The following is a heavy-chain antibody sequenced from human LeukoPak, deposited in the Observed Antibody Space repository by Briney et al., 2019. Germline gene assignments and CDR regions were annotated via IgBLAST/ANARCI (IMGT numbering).Heavy chain of an antibody. Sequence: SETLSLTCTVSGGSISSYYWNWIRQPPGKGLEWIGYIYYSGSTNYNPSLKGRVTISVDTSKNQFSLKLTSLTAADTAVYYCAREDSSGYLGYWGQGTLVTVSS. CDR2: IYYSGST. CDR3: AREDSSGYLGY. D-gene: IGHD3-22*01. CDR1: GGSISSYY. V-gene: IGHV4-59*01. J-gene: IGHJ4*02.